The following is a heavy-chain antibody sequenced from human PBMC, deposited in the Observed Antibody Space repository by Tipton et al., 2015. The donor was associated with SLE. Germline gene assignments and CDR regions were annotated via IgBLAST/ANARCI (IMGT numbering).Heavy chain of an antibody. CDR2: ISAYNGNT. J-gene: IGHJ4*02. CDR3: ASPRGPGYCSSTSCWEGVDD. D-gene: IGHD2-2*01. CDR1: GYTFTSYG. V-gene: IGHV1-18*01. Sequence: QLVQSGAEVKKPVASVKVSCKASGYTFTSYGISWVRQAPGQGLEWMGWISAYNGNTNYAQKLQGRVTMTTDTSTSTAYMGLRGRRSDDTAVYYCASPRGPGYCSSTSCWEGVDDWGQGTLVTVSS.